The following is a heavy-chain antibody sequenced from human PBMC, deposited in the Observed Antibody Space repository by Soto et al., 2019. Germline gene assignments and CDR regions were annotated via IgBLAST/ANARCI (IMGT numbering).Heavy chain of an antibody. V-gene: IGHV3-7*01. CDR2: IQPDGSGK. CDR3: ARTIHL. J-gene: IGHJ5*02. D-gene: IGHD3-9*01. CDR1: GFTFTSDW. Sequence: EVQLVESGGDLVQPGGSLRLSCVASGFTFTSDWMSWVRQAPGKGLEWVANIQPDGSGKFYVDSVKGRFTISRDNAKNSLYLQMNSLRAEDTAVYYSARTIHLWGQGTPVTVSS.